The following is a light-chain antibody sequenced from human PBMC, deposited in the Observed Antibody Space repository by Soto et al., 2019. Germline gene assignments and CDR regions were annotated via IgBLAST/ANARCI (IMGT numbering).Light chain of an antibody. CDR2: AAS. J-gene: IGKJ4*01. Sequence: DIQMTQSPSSLSASVGDRVTITCRASQSISSYLNWYQQKPGKAPKILIHAASTLQSGVPSRFSGSGSGTDFTLTISSLQPEDCATYYCQQTYATPPLIFGGGTKVEIK. CDR1: QSISSY. V-gene: IGKV1-39*01. CDR3: QQTYATPPLI.